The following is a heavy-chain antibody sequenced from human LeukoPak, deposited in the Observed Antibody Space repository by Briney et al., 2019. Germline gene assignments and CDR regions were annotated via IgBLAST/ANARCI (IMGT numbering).Heavy chain of an antibody. Sequence: SVKVSCKASGGTFSSYTISWVRQAPGQGLEWMGGIIPLFGTANYAQKFQGRVTITADESTSTAYMELSSLRSEDTAVYYCARSYDSSGYYYYFDYWGQGTLVTVSS. J-gene: IGHJ4*02. V-gene: IGHV1-69*01. CDR1: GGTFSSYT. D-gene: IGHD3-22*01. CDR3: ARSYDSSGYYYYFDY. CDR2: IIPLFGTA.